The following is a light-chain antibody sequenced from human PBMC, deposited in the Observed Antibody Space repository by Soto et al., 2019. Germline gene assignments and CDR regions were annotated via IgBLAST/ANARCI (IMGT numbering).Light chain of an antibody. CDR1: QSVLSSPNNLNY. J-gene: IGKJ5*01. CDR2: WAS. Sequence: DIVMTQSPDSLAVSLGERAAINCKSTQSVLSSPNNLNYLAWYQQKPGQPPKLLIYWASTRESGVPDRFSGSGSGTDFTLTISSLQAEDVAVYYCQQYYTTPAITFGQGTRLEIK. V-gene: IGKV4-1*01. CDR3: QQYYTTPAIT.